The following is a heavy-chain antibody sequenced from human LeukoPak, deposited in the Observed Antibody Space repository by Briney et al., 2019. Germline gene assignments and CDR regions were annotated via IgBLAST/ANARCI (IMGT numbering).Heavy chain of an antibody. V-gene: IGHV4-39*01. J-gene: IGHJ4*02. D-gene: IGHD6-25*01. CDR1: GDSISSSSFY. Sequence: SDTLSLTCTVSGDSISSSSFYWAWVRQPPGKGLEWIGSIYYSGTTFYNPSLKSRVAISVDTSKNQFSLRLSSVTAADTAVYFCARRRIAATVDHWGKGTLVTVSS. CDR3: ARRRIAATVDH. CDR2: IYYSGTT.